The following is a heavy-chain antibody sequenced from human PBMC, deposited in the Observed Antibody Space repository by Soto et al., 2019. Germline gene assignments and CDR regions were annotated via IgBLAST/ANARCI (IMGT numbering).Heavy chain of an antibody. CDR2: ISSGSNTI. D-gene: IGHD3-22*01. J-gene: IGHJ4*02. CDR3: ARDSSSSYYYFDY. Sequence: EVQLVESGGGLLQPGGSLRLSCAASGFTFSWFGMNWVRQAPGKGLEWVSYISSGSNTINYAESVRGRFTISRDNAKNSLYLQMNSLRYDDTAVYYCARDSSSSYYYFDYWGQGTLVTVSS. V-gene: IGHV3-48*02. CDR1: GFTFSWFG.